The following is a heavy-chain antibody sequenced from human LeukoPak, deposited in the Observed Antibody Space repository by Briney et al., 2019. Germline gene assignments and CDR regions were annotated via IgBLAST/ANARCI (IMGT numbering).Heavy chain of an antibody. Sequence: PSETLSLTCAVYGGSFSGYYLSWIRQPPGKGLEWVGEINHSGSTNYNPSLKSRVTISVDTSKNQFSLKLSSVTAADTAVYYCARASRKDIVLMVYVTLDYWGQGTLVTVSS. J-gene: IGHJ4*02. CDR3: ARASRKDIVLMVYVTLDY. V-gene: IGHV4-34*01. CDR2: INHSGST. D-gene: IGHD2-8*01. CDR1: GGSFSGYY.